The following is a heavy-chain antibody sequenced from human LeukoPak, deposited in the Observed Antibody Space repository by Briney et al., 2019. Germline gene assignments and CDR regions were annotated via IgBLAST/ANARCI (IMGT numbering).Heavy chain of an antibody. CDR3: ARDMHPNGLDY. CDR2: ISAYNGNT. J-gene: IGHJ4*02. V-gene: IGHV1-18*01. Sequence: ASVKVSCKASGYTFTSYGISWVRQAPGQGLEWMGWISAYNGNTNYAQKLQGRVTMTADTSTSTAYMELRSLRSDDTAIYYCARDMHPNGLDYWGQGTLVTVSS. D-gene: IGHD1-1*01. CDR1: GYTFTSYG.